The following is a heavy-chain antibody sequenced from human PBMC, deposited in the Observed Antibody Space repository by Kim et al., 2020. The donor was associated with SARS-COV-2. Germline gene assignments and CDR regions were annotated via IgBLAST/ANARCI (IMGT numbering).Heavy chain of an antibody. Sequence: SLRLSCRASGFSVGDYAMHWVRQVPGKGLEWVSGISWSGDTKTYVDSVRGRFTISRDNAENSLFLQMNNLRPDDTAFYYCVKDLKGRTNWYGIYESWGQGTLVTVSS. J-gene: IGHJ5*02. V-gene: IGHV3-9*01. CDR1: GFSVGDYA. CDR3: VKDLKGRTNWYGIYES. CDR2: ISWSGDTK. D-gene: IGHD1-1*01.